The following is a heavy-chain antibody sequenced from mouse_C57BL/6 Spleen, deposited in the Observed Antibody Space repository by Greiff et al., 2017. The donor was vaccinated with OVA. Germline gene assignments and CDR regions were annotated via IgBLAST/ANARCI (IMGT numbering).Heavy chain of an antibody. Sequence: QVQLQQSGAELARPGASVKMSCKASGYTFTSYTMHWVKQRPGQGLEWIGYINPSSGYTKYNQKFKDKATLTADKSSSTAYMQLSSLTSEDSAVYYCARWDYGSLFDYWGQGTTLTVSS. CDR3: ARWDYGSLFDY. CDR2: INPSSGYT. J-gene: IGHJ2*01. D-gene: IGHD1-1*01. CDR1: GYTFTSYT. V-gene: IGHV1-4*01.